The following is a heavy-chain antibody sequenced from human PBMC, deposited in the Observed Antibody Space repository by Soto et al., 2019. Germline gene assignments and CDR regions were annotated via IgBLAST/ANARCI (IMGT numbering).Heavy chain of an antibody. Sequence: QVQLVQSGAEVKKPGYSVKVSCKASGGTFSSYAISWVRQAPGQGLEWMGGIIPIFGTANYAQKFQGRVTITADKATSTAYMELSSMRSEDTAVYDCERDPKVYCSGGSCYRDDYWGQGTLVTVSA. CDR2: IIPIFGTA. CDR3: ERDPKVYCSGGSCYRDDY. CDR1: GGTFSSYA. D-gene: IGHD2-15*01. J-gene: IGHJ4*02. V-gene: IGHV1-69*06.